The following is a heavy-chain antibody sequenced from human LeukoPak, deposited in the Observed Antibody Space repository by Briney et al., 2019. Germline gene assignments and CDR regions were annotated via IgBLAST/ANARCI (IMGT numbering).Heavy chain of an antibody. CDR2: IRYDGSNK. D-gene: IGHD2-15*01. CDR3: ATNGGLGYCSGGSCLLIDY. V-gene: IGHV3-30*02. J-gene: IGHJ4*02. Sequence: GSLRLSCAASGFTFSSYGMHWVRQAPGKGLKWVAFIRYDGSNKYYADSVKGRFTISRDNSKNTLYLQMNSLRAEDTAVYYCATNGGLGYCSGGSCLLIDYWGQGTLVTVSS. CDR1: GFTFSSYG.